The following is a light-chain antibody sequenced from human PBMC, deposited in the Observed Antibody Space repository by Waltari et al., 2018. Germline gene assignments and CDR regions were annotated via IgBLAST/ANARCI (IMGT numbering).Light chain of an antibody. Sequence: QSVLTQPPSVSGAPGQRVSISCTGGGSNLGAGYHVHWHQQHPGKAPKLLIYGTSTRPPGVPDRFLGSQSGTSASLAITALQAEDEAEYYCQSYDTSLSVVFGGGTKLTVL. CDR3: QSYDTSLSVV. V-gene: IGLV1-40*01. CDR1: GSNLGAGYH. CDR2: GTS. J-gene: IGLJ2*01.